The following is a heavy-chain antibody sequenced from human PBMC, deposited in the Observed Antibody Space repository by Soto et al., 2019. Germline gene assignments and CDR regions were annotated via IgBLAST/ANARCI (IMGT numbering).Heavy chain of an antibody. D-gene: IGHD1-1*01. J-gene: IGHJ4*02. CDR1: GYTFTSYG. CDR2: ISAHNGNT. CDR3: ARGRYGDY. V-gene: IGHV1-18*01. Sequence: QVHLVQSGAEVKKPGASVKVSCKASGYTFTSYGITWVRQAPGQGLEWMGWISAHNGNTDYAQKLPGIVIVTRYTSTSTAYMEQISLISDDTAVYYCARGRYGDYWWQGALVTVSS.